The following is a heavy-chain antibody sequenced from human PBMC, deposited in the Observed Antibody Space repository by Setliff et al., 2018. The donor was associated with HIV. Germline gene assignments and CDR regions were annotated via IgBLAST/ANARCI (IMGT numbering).Heavy chain of an antibody. J-gene: IGHJ4*02. CDR2: ISAYNGNT. CDR3: ARQLPNSLDY. D-gene: IGHD7-27*01. V-gene: IGHV1-18*01. Sequence: ASVKVSCKASGYTFTSYGISWVRQAPGQGLEWMGWISAYNGNTRISQRFRGSVTMTRDRSINTAYMELSRLRSDDTAVYYCARQLPNSLDYWGQGTLVTVSS. CDR1: GYTFTSYG.